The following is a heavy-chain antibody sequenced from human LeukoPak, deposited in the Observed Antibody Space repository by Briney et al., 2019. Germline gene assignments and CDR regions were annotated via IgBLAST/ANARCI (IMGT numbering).Heavy chain of an antibody. D-gene: IGHD3-10*01. CDR2: INRGGVNT. J-gene: IGHJ2*01. V-gene: IGHV3-23*01. Sequence: PGGSLRLSCAVSGFTFSGYSMIWVRQAPGKGLEWVSEINRGGVNTYYPDSVRGRFTVSRDNSKNTLFLQMTSLRAGDTAVYYCARAPVELLQLGYFDLWGRGTLVTVSS. CDR1: GFTFSGYS. CDR3: ARAPVELLQLGYFDL.